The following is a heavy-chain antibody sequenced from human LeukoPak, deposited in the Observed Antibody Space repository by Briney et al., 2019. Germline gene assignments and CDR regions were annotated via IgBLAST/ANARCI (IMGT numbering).Heavy chain of an antibody. CDR1: GYTFTGYY. D-gene: IGHD3-9*01. J-gene: IGHJ6*02. V-gene: IGHV1-2*02. Sequence: GASVKVSCKASGYTFTGYYMHWVRQAPGQGLEWMGWTNPNSGGTNYAQKFQGRVTMTRDTSISTAYMELSRLRSDDTAVYYCARSGRYFDWSPPPYGMDVWGQGTTVTVPS. CDR3: ARSGRYFDWSPPPYGMDV. CDR2: TNPNSGGT.